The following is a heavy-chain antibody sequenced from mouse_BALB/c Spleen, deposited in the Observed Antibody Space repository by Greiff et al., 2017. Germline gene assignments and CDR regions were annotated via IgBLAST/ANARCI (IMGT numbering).Heavy chain of an antibody. J-gene: IGHJ4*01. CDR3: ARQATYGYAMDY. V-gene: IGHV5-12-1*01. D-gene: IGHD1-1*01. CDR2: ISSGGGST. CDR1: GFSFSSYD. Sequence: EVQLVESGGGLVQPGGSRKLSCAASGFSFSSYDMSWVRQTPEKRLEWVAYISSGGGSTYYPDTVKGRFTISRDNAKNTLYLQLSSLKSEDTAKYYCARQATYGYAMDYWGQGTSVTVSS.